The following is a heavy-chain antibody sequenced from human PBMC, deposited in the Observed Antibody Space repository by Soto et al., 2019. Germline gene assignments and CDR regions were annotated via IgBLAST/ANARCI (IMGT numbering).Heavy chain of an antibody. CDR1: GGTFSSYA. Sequence: ASVKVSCKASGGTFSSYAISWVRQAPGQGLEWMGGIIPIFGTANYAQKFQGRVTITADKSTSTAYMELSSLRSEDTAVYYCARMDYYDSSGYYFDYWGQGTLVTVSS. CDR2: IIPIFGTA. V-gene: IGHV1-69*06. D-gene: IGHD3-22*01. J-gene: IGHJ4*02. CDR3: ARMDYYDSSGYYFDY.